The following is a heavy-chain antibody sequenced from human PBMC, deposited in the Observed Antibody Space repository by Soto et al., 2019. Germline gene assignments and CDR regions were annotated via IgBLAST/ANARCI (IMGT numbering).Heavy chain of an antibody. CDR1: GGTFSSYA. CDR3: ARSQGSSTSLEIYYYYYYGMDV. D-gene: IGHD2-2*01. J-gene: IGHJ6*02. Sequence: QVQLVQSGAEVKKPGSSVKVSCKASGGTFSSYAISWVRQAPGQGLEWMGGIIPISDTTNYAQKFQGRVTITADESTSTAYMELSSLRSEDTAGYYCARSQGSSTSLEIYYYYYYGMDVRGQGTTVTVSS. V-gene: IGHV1-69*01. CDR2: IIPISDTT.